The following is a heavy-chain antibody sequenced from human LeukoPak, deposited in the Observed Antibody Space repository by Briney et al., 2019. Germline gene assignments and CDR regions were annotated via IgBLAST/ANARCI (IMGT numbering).Heavy chain of an antibody. CDR1: GFTFSSYS. D-gene: IGHD1-26*01. CDR3: ARGLGIRILLDV. Sequence: GGALRLSCAASGFTFSSYSMNWVRQAPGKGLEWVSSISSSSSYIYYADSVKGRFTISRDNAKNSLYLQMNSLRAEDTAVYYCARGLGIRILLDVWGKGTTVTVSS. V-gene: IGHV3-21*01. J-gene: IGHJ6*04. CDR2: ISSSSSYI.